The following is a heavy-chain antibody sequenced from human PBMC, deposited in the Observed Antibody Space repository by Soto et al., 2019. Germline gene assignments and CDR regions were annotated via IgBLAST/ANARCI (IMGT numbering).Heavy chain of an antibody. J-gene: IGHJ4*02. CDR1: GGTFSTYA. V-gene: IGHV1-69*12. Sequence: QVQLVQSGAEVKKPESSVKVSCKAPGGTFSTYAISWVRQDPGQGLEWMGGIIPMFGTANYAQRVQDRVTIAADDSTNTVYMELGSLRSEVTAVYFCASGILLWLRRINNGYSGWGQGTLVRVSS. D-gene: IGHD5-12*01. CDR3: ASGILLWLRRINNGYSG. CDR2: IIPMFGTA.